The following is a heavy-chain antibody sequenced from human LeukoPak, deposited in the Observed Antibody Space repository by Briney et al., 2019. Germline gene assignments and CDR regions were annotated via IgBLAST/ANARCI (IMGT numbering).Heavy chain of an antibody. CDR3: ASAGPHFDY. J-gene: IGHJ4*02. Sequence: GRSLRLSCAASGFTFSSYAMHWVRQAPGKGLEWVAVISYDGSNKYYADSVKGRFTISRDNSKNTLYLQMNSLRAEDTAVYYCASAGPHFDYWDQGTLVTVSS. CDR1: GFTFSSYA. CDR2: ISYDGSNK. V-gene: IGHV3-30-3*01.